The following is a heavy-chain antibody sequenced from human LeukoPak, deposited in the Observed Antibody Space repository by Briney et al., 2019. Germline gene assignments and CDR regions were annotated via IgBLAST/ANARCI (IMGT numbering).Heavy chain of an antibody. D-gene: IGHD3-10*02. J-gene: IGHJ6*04. CDR2: ISSSGSTI. CDR3: AALSITMLGGL. V-gene: IGHV3-48*03. Sequence: TGGSLRLSCTASGFTFGDYAMSWFRQAPGKGLEWVSYISSSGSTIYYADSVKGRFTISRDNAKNSLYLQMNSLRAEDTAVYYCAALSITMLGGLWCKGTTVTISS. CDR1: GFTFGDYA.